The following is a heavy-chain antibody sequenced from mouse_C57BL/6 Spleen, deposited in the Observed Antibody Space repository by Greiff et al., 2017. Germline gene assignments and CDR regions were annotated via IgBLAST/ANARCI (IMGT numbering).Heavy chain of an antibody. CDR1: GYTFTSYW. J-gene: IGHJ2*01. CDR3: ARGGWLLRSFFDY. V-gene: IGHV1-61*01. Sequence: VQLQQPGAELVRPGSSVKLSCKASGYTFTSYWMDWVQQRPGQGLEWIGNIYPSDSETYYNQNFKDKDTLTVDNSSSTAYMQLSSLTSEDSAVCYCARGGWLLRSFFDYGGQGTTLTVS. CDR2: IYPSDSET. D-gene: IGHD2-3*01.